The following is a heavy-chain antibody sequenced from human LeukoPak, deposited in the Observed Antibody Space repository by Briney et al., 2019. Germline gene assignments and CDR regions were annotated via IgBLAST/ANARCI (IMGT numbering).Heavy chain of an antibody. D-gene: IGHD3-16*01. Sequence: SETLSLTCTISGGSISSISYYWGWIRQPPGKGLEWIGSIYYTGSTYYNPSLKSRVTVSVDTSKNQFSLRLSSVTTADTAVYYCARDYTVSRYYYFYGMDVWGQGTTVTVSS. CDR2: IYYTGST. CDR3: ARDYTVSRYYYFYGMDV. V-gene: IGHV4-39*07. CDR1: GGSISSISYY. J-gene: IGHJ6*02.